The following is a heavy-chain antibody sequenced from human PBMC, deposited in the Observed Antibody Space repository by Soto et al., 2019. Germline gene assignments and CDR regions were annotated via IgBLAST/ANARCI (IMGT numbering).Heavy chain of an antibody. J-gene: IGHJ6*02. CDR3: GYLPASGGSYNWFSVSGMDV. Sequence: QITLKESGPTLVKPTQTLTLTCTFSGFSLSTSGVGVAWIRQPPGKALEWLAVIYWADDKRYRPSLESRLTITKDTYKNHVVLTLTIMDYVYTATYYCGYLPASGGSYNWFSVSGMDVWGHATTVTVSS. CDR2: IYWADDK. CDR1: GFSLSTSGVG. D-gene: IGHD2-15*01. V-gene: IGHV2-5*02.